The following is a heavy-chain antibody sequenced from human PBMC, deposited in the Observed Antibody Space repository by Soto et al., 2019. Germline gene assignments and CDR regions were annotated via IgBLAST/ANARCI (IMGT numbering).Heavy chain of an antibody. CDR2: ISYDGSNK. D-gene: IGHD4-17*01. Sequence: GGSLRLSCAASGFTFSSYGMHWVRQAPGKGLEWVAVISYDGSNKYYADSVKGRFTISRDNSKNTLYLQMNSLRAEDTAVYYCAKVPYGEPLYYYYGMDVWGQGTTVTVSS. J-gene: IGHJ6*02. CDR3: AKVPYGEPLYYYYGMDV. V-gene: IGHV3-30*18. CDR1: GFTFSSYG.